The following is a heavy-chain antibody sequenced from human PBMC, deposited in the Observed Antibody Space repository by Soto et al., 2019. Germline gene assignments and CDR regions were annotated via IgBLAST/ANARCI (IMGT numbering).Heavy chain of an antibody. CDR2: IFSSGSP. CDR3: ARGLKGIFGVVTTYHYFYMDV. J-gene: IGHJ6*03. V-gene: IGHV4-59*12. D-gene: IGHD3-3*01. CDR1: GVSLKTYY. Sequence: SETLSLTCTVSGVSLKTYYWSWIRLPPGGGLEWIGYIFSSGSPNYNPSLRSRVTMSVETSKNQFSLKLSSVTAADTAVYYCARGLKGIFGVVTTYHYFYMDVWGKGTTVTVSS.